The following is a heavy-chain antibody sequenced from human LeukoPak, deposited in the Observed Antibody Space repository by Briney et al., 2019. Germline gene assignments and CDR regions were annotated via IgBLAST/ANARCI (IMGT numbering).Heavy chain of an antibody. Sequence: LGGSLRLSCAASGFTFSSYSMNWVRQAPGKGLEWVSSISSSSSYIYYADSVKGRFTISGDNPKNSLYLQMNSLSAEDTAVYYCARPNMVRGVSDAFDIWGQGTMVTVSS. J-gene: IGHJ3*02. V-gene: IGHV3-21*01. CDR1: GFTFSSYS. CDR3: ARPNMVRGVSDAFDI. CDR2: ISSSSSYI. D-gene: IGHD3-10*01.